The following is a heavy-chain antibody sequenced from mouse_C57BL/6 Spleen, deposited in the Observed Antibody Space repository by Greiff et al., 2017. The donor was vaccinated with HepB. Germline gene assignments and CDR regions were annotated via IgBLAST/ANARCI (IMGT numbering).Heavy chain of an antibody. CDR1: GYAFTNYL. D-gene: IGHD2-5*01. J-gene: IGHJ3*01. CDR3: ARSYYSNYGAY. Sequence: VKVVESGAELVRPGTSVKVSCKASGYAFTNYLIEWVKQRPGQGLEWIGVINPGSGGTNDNAKFKGKATLTADKSSSTAYMQLSSLTSEDSAVYFCARSYYSNYGAYWGQGTLVTVSA. CDR2: INPGSGGT. V-gene: IGHV1-54*01.